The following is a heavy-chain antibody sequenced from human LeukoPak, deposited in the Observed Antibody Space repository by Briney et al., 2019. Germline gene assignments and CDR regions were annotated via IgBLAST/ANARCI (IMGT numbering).Heavy chain of an antibody. V-gene: IGHV3-23*01. J-gene: IGHJ4*02. D-gene: IGHD2-15*01. CDR1: GFTFSSSA. Sequence: GGSLRLSCAASGFTFSSSAMSWVRQAPVKGLEWVSAISNNGGYTYYADSVQGRFTISRDNSKSTLCLQMNSLRAEDTAVYYCAKQLGYCSDGSCYFPYWGQGTLVTVSS. CDR2: ISNNGGYT. CDR3: AKQLGYCSDGSCYFPY.